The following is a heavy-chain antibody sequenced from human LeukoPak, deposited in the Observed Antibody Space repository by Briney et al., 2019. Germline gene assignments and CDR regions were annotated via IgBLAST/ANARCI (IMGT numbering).Heavy chain of an antibody. CDR2: ISAYNGNT. D-gene: IGHD2-15*01. CDR3: ARETQGSIYYYYYYYMDV. J-gene: IGHJ6*03. CDR1: NYGFTSYG. V-gene: IGHV1-18*01. Sequence: ASVKVSCKASNYGFTSYGFSWVRQAPGQGLEWMGWISAYNGNTNYAQKLQGRVTMTTDTSTSTAYMELRSLRSDDTAVYYCARETQGSIYYYYYYYMDVWGKGTTVTVSS.